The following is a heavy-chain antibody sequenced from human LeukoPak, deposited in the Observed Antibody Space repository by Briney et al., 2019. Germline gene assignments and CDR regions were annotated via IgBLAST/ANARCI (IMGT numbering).Heavy chain of an antibody. CDR2: IIPILGIA. CDR1: GGTFINYA. D-gene: IGHD3-10*01. CDR3: ARDGDMVRGVY. Sequence: ASVTVSYKASGGTFINYAISWVRQAPGQGLEWMGRIIPILGIANYAQKFQGRVTITADKSTSTAYMELSSLRSEDTAVYYCARDGDMVRGVYWGQGTLVTVSS. J-gene: IGHJ4*02. V-gene: IGHV1-69*04.